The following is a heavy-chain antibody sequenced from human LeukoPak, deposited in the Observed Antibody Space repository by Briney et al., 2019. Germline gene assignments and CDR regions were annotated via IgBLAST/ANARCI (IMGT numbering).Heavy chain of an antibody. CDR2: ISYDGSNK. J-gene: IGHJ4*02. Sequence: GGSPRLSCAASGFTFSSYGMHWVRQAPGKGLEWVAVISYDGSNKYYADSVKGRFTISRDNSKNTLYLQMNSLRAEDTAVYYCAKDGSGSYYSYYFDYWGQGTLVTVSS. V-gene: IGHV3-30*18. D-gene: IGHD3-10*01. CDR3: AKDGSGSYYSYYFDY. CDR1: GFTFSSYG.